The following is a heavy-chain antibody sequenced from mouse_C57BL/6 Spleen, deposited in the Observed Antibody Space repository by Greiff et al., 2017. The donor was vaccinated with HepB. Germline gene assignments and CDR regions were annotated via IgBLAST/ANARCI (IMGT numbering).Heavy chain of an antibody. CDR2: ISYSGST. CDR1: GYSITRDY. J-gene: IGHJ2*01. V-gene: IGHV3-8*01. Sequence: DVQLQESGPGLAKPSQTLSLTCSVPGYSITRDYWNWIRKFPGNKLEYMGYISYSGSTYYNPSLKSRISITRDTSKNQYYLQLNSVTTEDTATYYCARMPYYYGSSPYYFDYWGQGTTLTVSS. CDR3: ARMPYYYGSSPYYFDY. D-gene: IGHD1-1*01.